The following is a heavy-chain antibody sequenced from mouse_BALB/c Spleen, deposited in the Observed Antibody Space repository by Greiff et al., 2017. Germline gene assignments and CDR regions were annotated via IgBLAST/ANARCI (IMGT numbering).Heavy chain of an antibody. J-gene: IGHJ3*01. V-gene: IGHV5-12-1*01. CDR1: GFAFSSYD. Sequence: EVKLVESGGGLVKPGGSLKLSCAASGFAFSSYDMSWVRQTPEKRLEWVAYISSGGGSTYYPDTVKGRFTISRDNAKNTLYLQMSSLKSEDTAMYYCARGNYGYDWFAYWGQGTLVTVSA. D-gene: IGHD2-2*01. CDR2: ISSGGGST. CDR3: ARGNYGYDWFAY.